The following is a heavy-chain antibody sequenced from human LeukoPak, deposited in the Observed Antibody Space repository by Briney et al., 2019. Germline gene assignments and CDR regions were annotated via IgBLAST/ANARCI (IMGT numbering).Heavy chain of an antibody. Sequence: PGGSLRLSCAASGFTFSSYAMHWVRQAPGKGLEWVAVISYDGSNKYYADSVKGRFTISRGNSENTLYLQMNSLGTEDTAVYYCTKDSADLGFDYWGQGTLVTVSS. D-gene: IGHD7-27*01. V-gene: IGHV3-30-3*01. CDR1: GFTFSSYA. J-gene: IGHJ4*02. CDR2: ISYDGSNK. CDR3: TKDSADLGFDY.